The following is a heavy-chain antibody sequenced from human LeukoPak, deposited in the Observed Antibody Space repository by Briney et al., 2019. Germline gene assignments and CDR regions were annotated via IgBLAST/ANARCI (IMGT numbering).Heavy chain of an antibody. J-gene: IGHJ4*02. CDR1: GYTFTSYG. Sequence: ASVKVSCKASGYTFTSYGISWVRQAPGQGLEWMGWINPNSGGTNYAQKFQGRVTMTRDTSISTAYMELSRLRSDDTAVYYCARVGYSYGYYLDYWGQGTLVTVSS. V-gene: IGHV1-2*02. D-gene: IGHD5-18*01. CDR3: ARVGYSYGYYLDY. CDR2: INPNSGGT.